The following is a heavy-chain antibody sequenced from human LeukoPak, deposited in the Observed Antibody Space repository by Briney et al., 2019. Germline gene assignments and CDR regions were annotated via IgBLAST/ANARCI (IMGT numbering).Heavy chain of an antibody. CDR2: MNPNSGGT. Sequence: EASVKVSCKASGYTFTSYDINWVRQATGQGLEWMGWMNPNSGGTNYAQKFQGRVTMTRDTSIITAYMELSRLRSDDTAVYYCARYDVWGSYRAFDYWGQGTLVTVSS. V-gene: IGHV1-2*02. J-gene: IGHJ4*02. CDR3: ARYDVWGSYRAFDY. CDR1: GYTFTSYD. D-gene: IGHD3-16*02.